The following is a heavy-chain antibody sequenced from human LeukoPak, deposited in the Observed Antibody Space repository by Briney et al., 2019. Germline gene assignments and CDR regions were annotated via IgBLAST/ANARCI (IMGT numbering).Heavy chain of an antibody. D-gene: IGHD6-19*01. CDR3: ARDVIAVAGTWFDP. V-gene: IGHV3-30-3*01. CDR1: GFTFSSYA. J-gene: IGHJ5*02. CDR2: ISYDGSNK. Sequence: GGSLRFSCAASGFTFSSYAMHWVRQAPGKGLEWVVVISYDGSNKYYADSVKGRFTISRDNSKNTLYLQMNSLRAEDTAVYYCARDVIAVAGTWFDPWGQGTLVTVSS.